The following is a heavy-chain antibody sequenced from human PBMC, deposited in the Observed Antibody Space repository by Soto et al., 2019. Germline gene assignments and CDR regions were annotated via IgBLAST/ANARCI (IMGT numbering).Heavy chain of an antibody. J-gene: IGHJ5*02. Sequence: SLTCTVSGGSISSYYWSWIRQPPGKGLEWIGYIYYSGSTNYNPSLKSRVTISVDTSKNQFSLKLSSVTAADTAVYYCARYSSSWRNWFDPWGQGTLVTVSS. V-gene: IGHV4-59*01. CDR2: IYYSGST. CDR3: ARYSSSWRNWFDP. D-gene: IGHD6-13*01. CDR1: GGSISSYY.